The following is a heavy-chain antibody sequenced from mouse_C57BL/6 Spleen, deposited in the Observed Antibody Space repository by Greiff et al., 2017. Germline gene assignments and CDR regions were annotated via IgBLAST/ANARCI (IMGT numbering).Heavy chain of an antibody. CDR1: GYTFTSYW. D-gene: IGHD2-4*01. CDR2: IDPSDSYT. J-gene: IGHJ4*01. V-gene: IGHV1-59*01. Sequence: QVQLQQPGAELVRPGTSVKLSCKASGYTFTSYWMHWVKQRPGQGLEWIGVIDPSDSYTNYNQKFKGKATLTVDTSSSTAYMQLSSLTSDDSAVYYCASRTMNTTGAMGYWGQGTSVTVSS. CDR3: ASRTMNTTGAMGY.